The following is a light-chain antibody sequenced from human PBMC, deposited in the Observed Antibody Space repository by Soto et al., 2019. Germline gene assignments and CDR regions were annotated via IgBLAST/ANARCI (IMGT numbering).Light chain of an antibody. CDR3: AAWDDSLSGLYV. Sequence: QSVLTQPPSASGTTGQRVTISCSGSSSNIGSNYVYWYQQLPGTAPKLLIYRNNQRPSGVPDRLSGSKSGTSASLAISGLRSEDEAAYYCAAWDDSLSGLYVFGTGTKLTVL. CDR2: RNN. CDR1: SSNIGSNY. V-gene: IGLV1-47*01. J-gene: IGLJ1*01.